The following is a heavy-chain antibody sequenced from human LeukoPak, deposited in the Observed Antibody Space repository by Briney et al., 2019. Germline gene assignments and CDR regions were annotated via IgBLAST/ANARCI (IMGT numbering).Heavy chain of an antibody. V-gene: IGHV4-61*02. D-gene: IGHD5-18*01. Sequence: KTSETLSLTCTVSGGSISTSNYYWGWIRQPAGKGLEWIGRIYTSGSTNYNPSLKSRVTISVDTSKNQFSLKLSSVTAADTAVYYCARDIYSYADYYYMDVWGKGTTVTISS. J-gene: IGHJ6*03. CDR3: ARDIYSYADYYYMDV. CDR1: GGSISTSNYY. CDR2: IYTSGST.